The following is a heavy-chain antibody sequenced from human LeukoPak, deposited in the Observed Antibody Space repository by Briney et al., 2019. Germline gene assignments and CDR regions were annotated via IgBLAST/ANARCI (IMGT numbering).Heavy chain of an antibody. CDR3: ARAEYSSSWLFDY. CDR1: GFTFSSYA. V-gene: IGHV3-30-3*01. Sequence: GGSLRLSCAASGFTFSSYAMHWVRQAPGKGLEWVAVISYDGSNKYYADSVKGRFTISRDNSKNTLYLQMNSLRAEDTAVYYCARAEYSSSWLFDYWGQGTLVTVSS. CDR2: ISYDGSNK. D-gene: IGHD6-13*01. J-gene: IGHJ4*02.